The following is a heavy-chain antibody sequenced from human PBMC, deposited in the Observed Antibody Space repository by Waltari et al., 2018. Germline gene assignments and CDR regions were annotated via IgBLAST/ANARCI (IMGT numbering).Heavy chain of an antibody. V-gene: IGHV4-34*01. J-gene: IGHJ3*02. CDR1: GGSFSGYY. CDR2: INHSGST. D-gene: IGHD1-26*01. Sequence: QVQLQQWGAGLLKPSETLSLTCAVYGGSFSGYYWSWIRQPPGKGLEWIGEINHSGSTNYNPSLKSRVTISVDTSKNQFSLKLSSVTAADTAVYYCARRKMGGATDAFDIWGQGTMVTVSS. CDR3: ARRKMGGATDAFDI.